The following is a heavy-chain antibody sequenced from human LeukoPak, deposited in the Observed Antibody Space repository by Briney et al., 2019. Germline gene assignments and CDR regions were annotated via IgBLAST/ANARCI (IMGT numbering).Heavy chain of an antibody. CDR3: ARTHVASMVRGVSPWFDP. CDR1: NGSISSYF. CDR2: IYYTGST. V-gene: IGHV4-59*08. J-gene: IGHJ5*02. Sequence: SETLSLTCTVSNGSISSYFWSWIRQPPGKGLEWIGYIYYTGSTNYNPSLNSRVTISVDTSKNQFSLKLSSVTAADTAVYYCARTHVASMVRGVSPWFDPWGQGTLVTVSS. D-gene: IGHD3-10*01.